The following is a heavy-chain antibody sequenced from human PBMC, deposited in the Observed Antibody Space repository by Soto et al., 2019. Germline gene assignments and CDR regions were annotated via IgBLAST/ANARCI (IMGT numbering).Heavy chain of an antibody. Sequence: SETLSLTCTVSGGSIGSSNYYWGWIRQPPGKGLEWIGTIHYSGNTYYNPSLASRVTISVDMSKNQFFLKLSSVTAADTAVYYCATQSPYYQYFMDVWGKGTTVTVSS. V-gene: IGHV4-39*01. J-gene: IGHJ6*03. CDR2: IHYSGNT. CDR3: ATQSPYYQYFMDV. CDR1: GGSIGSSNYY.